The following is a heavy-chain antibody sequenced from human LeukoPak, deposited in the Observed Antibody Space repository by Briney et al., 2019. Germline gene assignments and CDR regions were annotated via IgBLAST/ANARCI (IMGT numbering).Heavy chain of an antibody. CDR3: TRLRVQQLASSYYMDV. V-gene: IGHV4-39*01. Sequence: SETLSLTCTVCGDSVTTTNFYWGWIRQAPGKGLEWIGSLYYGVNTYYKPSLKSRVTISVDTSLNQFSLILTSVTAADTGVYYCTRLRVQQLASSYYMDVWGKGTTVTVSS. CDR1: GDSVTTTNFY. D-gene: IGHD6-13*01. CDR2: LYYGVNT. J-gene: IGHJ6*03.